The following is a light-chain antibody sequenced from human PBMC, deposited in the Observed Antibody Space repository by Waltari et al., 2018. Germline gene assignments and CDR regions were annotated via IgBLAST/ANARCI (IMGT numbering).Light chain of an antibody. V-gene: IGLV2-14*03. Sequence: QSALTQPASVSGSPGQSITISCTGTSSDVGTYHYVSWYQQHPGKAPKLMIFDVSIRPSGVSNRVSGAKSGNTASLTISGLQAEDEADYYCSSYISSSTLELFGGGTSLTVL. CDR3: SSYISSSTLEL. J-gene: IGLJ2*01. CDR2: DVS. CDR1: SSDVGTYHY.